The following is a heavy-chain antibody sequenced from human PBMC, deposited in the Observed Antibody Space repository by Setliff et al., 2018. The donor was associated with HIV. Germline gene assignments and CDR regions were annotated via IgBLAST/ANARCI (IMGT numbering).Heavy chain of an antibody. Sequence: GGSLRLSCAASGLTFGRHGIHWFRQAPGKGLEWVALMSNDGSRQYYGDSVKGRFTISRDNSKNTLSLQMNSLRPDDTAVYYCARGREWDLSSWFDPWGQGTLVTVSS. CDR3: ARGREWDLSSWFDP. CDR2: MSNDGSRQ. D-gene: IGHD1-26*01. V-gene: IGHV3-30*03. J-gene: IGHJ5*02. CDR1: GLTFGRHG.